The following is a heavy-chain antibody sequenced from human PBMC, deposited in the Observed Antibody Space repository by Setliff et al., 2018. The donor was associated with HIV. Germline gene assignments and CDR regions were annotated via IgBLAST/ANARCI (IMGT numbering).Heavy chain of an antibody. CDR2: MYYSGST. D-gene: IGHD5-18*01. Sequence: SETLSLTCTVSGGSISSSSYYWGWVRQPPGKGLEWIGSMYYSGSTYYTPSLKSRITISLDTSKNQFSLRMRSVTAADTAVYYCARVFVDTAVLRVLEYYFDSWGRGTLVTVSA. CDR3: ARVFVDTAVLRVLEYYFDS. J-gene: IGHJ4*02. CDR1: GGSISSSSYY. V-gene: IGHV4-39*07.